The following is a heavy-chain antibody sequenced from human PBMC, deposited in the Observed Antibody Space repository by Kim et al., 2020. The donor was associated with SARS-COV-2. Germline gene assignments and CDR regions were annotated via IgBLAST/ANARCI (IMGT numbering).Heavy chain of an antibody. V-gene: IGHV3-53*01. CDR3: ARDNDY. CDR2: YSDVTT. J-gene: IGHJ4*02. Sequence: YSDVTTYYVASVKGRFTISRDNSKNTLHLQMNSLRAEDTAVYYCARDNDYWGQGTLVTVSS.